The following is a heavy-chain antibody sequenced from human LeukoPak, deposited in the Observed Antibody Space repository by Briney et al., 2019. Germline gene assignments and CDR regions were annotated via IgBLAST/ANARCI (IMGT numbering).Heavy chain of an antibody. V-gene: IGHV1-18*01. CDR1: GYTFTSYG. D-gene: IGHD6-19*01. CDR2: ISAYNGNT. CDR3: ARVALYSSGRYEGLNWFDP. J-gene: IGHJ5*02. Sequence: ASVKVSCKASGYTFTSYGISWVRQAPGQGLEWMGWISAYNGNTNYAQKLQGRVTMTTDTSTSTAYMELRSLRSDDTAVYYCARVALYSSGRYEGLNWFDPWGQGTLVTVSS.